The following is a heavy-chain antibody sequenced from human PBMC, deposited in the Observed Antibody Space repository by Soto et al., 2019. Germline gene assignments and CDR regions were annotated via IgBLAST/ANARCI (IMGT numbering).Heavy chain of an antibody. J-gene: IGHJ6*03. CDR2: IYSGGST. D-gene: IGHD3-9*01. V-gene: IGHV3-53*04. Sequence: GGSLRLSCAASGFTVSSNYMSWVRQAPGKGLEWVSVIYSGGSTYYADSVKGRFTISIHNAKNTRYLQMNSLRAEDTAVYYCARGRVYDILTGPYYYYYMDVWGKGTTVTVSS. CDR1: GFTVSSNY. CDR3: ARGRVYDILTGPYYYYYMDV.